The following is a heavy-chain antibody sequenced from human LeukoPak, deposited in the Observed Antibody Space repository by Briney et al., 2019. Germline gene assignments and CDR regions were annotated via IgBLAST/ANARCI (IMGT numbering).Heavy chain of an antibody. CDR1: GGSISSYY. D-gene: IGHD1-14*01. CDR3: ASRLTYDAFDI. Sequence: SETLSLTCTVSGGSISSYYWSWIRQPPGKGLEWIGYIYYSGSTNYNPSLKSRVTISVDTSKNQFSLKLSSVTAADTAVYYCASRLTYDAFDIWGQGTMVTVSS. CDR2: IYYSGST. J-gene: IGHJ3*02. V-gene: IGHV4-59*01.